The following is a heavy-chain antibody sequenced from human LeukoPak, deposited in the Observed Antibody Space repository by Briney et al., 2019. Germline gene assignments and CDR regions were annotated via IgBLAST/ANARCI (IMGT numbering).Heavy chain of an antibody. Sequence: KPSETLSLTCTVSGGSISSYYWSWIRQPAGKGLEWIGRIYTRGSTNYNPSLKSRVTMSVDTSKNQFSLKLSSVTAADTAVYYCARESDYYDSSGRAYYYYMDVWGKGTTVTVSS. V-gene: IGHV4-4*07. CDR3: ARESDYYDSSGRAYYYYMDV. CDR2: IYTRGST. D-gene: IGHD3-22*01. J-gene: IGHJ6*03. CDR1: GGSISSYY.